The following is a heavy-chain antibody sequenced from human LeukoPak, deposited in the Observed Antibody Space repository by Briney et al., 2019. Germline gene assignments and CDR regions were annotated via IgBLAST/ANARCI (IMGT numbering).Heavy chain of an antibody. J-gene: IGHJ4*02. Sequence: GESLKISCKGSGYSFTSYWIGWVRQMPGKGLEWMGIIYPGDSDTRYSPSFQGQVTISADKSISTAYLQWSSPKASDTAMYYCARKVNSGSYYGVPPFDYWGQGTLVTVSS. CDR3: ARKVNSGSYYGVPPFDY. D-gene: IGHD1-26*01. CDR1: GYSFTSYW. CDR2: IYPGDSDT. V-gene: IGHV5-51*01.